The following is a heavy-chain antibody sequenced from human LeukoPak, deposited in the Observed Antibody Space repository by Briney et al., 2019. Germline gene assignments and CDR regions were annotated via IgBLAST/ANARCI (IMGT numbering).Heavy chain of an antibody. D-gene: IGHD1-26*01. V-gene: IGHV3-66*01. CDR2: IYSGGST. CDR1: GFTVSSNY. Sequence: GGSLRLSCAASGFTVSSNYMSWVRQAPGKGLEWVSVIYSGGSTYYADSVKGRFTISRDNSKNTLYLQMNSLRAEDTAVYYCAKDGPSGSYYFDYWGQGTLVTVSS. J-gene: IGHJ4*02. CDR3: AKDGPSGSYYFDY.